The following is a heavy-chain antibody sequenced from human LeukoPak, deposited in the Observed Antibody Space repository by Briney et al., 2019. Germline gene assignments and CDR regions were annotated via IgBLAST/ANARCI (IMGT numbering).Heavy chain of an antibody. CDR1: GFTFRFYG. CDR3: AKDTVTKIYYFDY. J-gene: IGHJ4*02. D-gene: IGHD4-17*01. CDR2: IRYDGSKT. Sequence: GGSLRLSCEASGFTFRFYGMHWVRQAPGQGLEWVAFIRYDGSKTYYADSVKGRFSISRDNSKNTLYLQMNSLRAEDTAVYYCAKDTVTKIYYFDYWGQGTLVTVSS. V-gene: IGHV3-30*02.